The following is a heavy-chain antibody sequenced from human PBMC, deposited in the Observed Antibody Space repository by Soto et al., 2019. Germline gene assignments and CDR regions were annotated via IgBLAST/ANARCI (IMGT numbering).Heavy chain of an antibody. CDR3: ARICDSILENWFDP. D-gene: IGHD3-22*01. CDR2: IYYSGST. Sequence: PSETLSLTCTVSGGSISSSSYYWGWIRQPPGKGLEWIGSIYYSGSTYYNPSLKSRVTISVDTSKNQFSLKLSSVTAADTAVYYCARICDSILENWFDPWGQGTLVTVSS. V-gene: IGHV4-39*01. J-gene: IGHJ5*02. CDR1: GGSISSSSYY.